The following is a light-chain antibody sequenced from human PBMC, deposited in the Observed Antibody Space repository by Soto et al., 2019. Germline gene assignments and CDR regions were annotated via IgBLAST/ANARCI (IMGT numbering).Light chain of an antibody. CDR1: QSVRSY. Sequence: EIVLTQSPATLSLSPGERVTLSCRASQSVRSYLAWYQQKPGQAPRLLIYDASNRATGIPARFSGSGSGTDFTLTISSLEPEDFAVYYCQQRSNLPLTFGGGTKVEIK. V-gene: IGKV3-11*01. CDR3: QQRSNLPLT. J-gene: IGKJ4*01. CDR2: DAS.